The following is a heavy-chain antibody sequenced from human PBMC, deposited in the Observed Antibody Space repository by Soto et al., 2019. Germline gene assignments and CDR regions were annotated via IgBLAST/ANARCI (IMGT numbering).Heavy chain of an antibody. V-gene: IGHV4-31*03. CDR1: GGSIRSGGYY. Sequence: TLSLTCTVSGGSIRSGGYYWRWVRQSPRRGLEWIGNIYYSGSTYYNPSLRSRLTISVDTSKNQFSLNLSSVTAADTAVYYCARDRLMATAGTARHYFGLDVWGQGTTVTVSS. CDR3: ARDRLMATAGTARHYFGLDV. D-gene: IGHD5-18*01. CDR2: IYYSGST. J-gene: IGHJ6*02.